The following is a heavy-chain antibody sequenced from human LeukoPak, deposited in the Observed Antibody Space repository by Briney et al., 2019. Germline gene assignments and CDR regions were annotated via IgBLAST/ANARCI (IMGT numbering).Heavy chain of an antibody. CDR2: ICSSCPTI. Sequence: PGGSLRLSCAASGFTFSSYEMNWVRQAPGKGLEWVSYICSSCPTIFYADSVKGRFTVSRDNAKNSLYLQMNRLRAEDTAIYYCARGTAGHGDYWGQGTLVTVSS. CDR3: ARGTAGHGDY. D-gene: IGHD1-1*01. CDR1: GFTFSSYE. J-gene: IGHJ4*02. V-gene: IGHV3-48*03.